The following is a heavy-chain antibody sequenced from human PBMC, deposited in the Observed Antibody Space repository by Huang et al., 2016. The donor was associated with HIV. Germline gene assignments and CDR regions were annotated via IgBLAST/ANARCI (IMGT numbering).Heavy chain of an antibody. V-gene: IGHV1-69*01. CDR2: ISPLSPTV. D-gene: IGHD2-8*01. CDR1: GGTLRSYS. CDR3: AREAGIYCTNGVCYRNAFDV. Sequence: QVQLMQSGTEVKKPESSVKVSCKVSGGTLRSYSISWLRQAPGQGLEWMAEISPLSPTVNHSQKFQGRVTITADDTTNTANMELSSLRSEDTAIYYCAREAGIYCTNGVCYRNAFDVWGQGTMVTVSS. J-gene: IGHJ3*01.